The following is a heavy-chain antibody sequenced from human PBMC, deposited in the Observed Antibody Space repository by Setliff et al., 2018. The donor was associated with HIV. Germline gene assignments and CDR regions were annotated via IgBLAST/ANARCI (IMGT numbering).Heavy chain of an antibody. CDR3: VRSFQGGCFDS. CDR1: GLAVGANY. CDR2: IYMAGNT. Sequence: GGSLRLSCAASGLAVGANYMSWVRQAPGKGLECVSIIYMAGNTYYADSVRGRFTISRDNSKNTLYLEMNSLRVEDTAVYYCVRSFQGGCFDSWGQGTQVTVSS. V-gene: IGHV3-53*01. J-gene: IGHJ4*03.